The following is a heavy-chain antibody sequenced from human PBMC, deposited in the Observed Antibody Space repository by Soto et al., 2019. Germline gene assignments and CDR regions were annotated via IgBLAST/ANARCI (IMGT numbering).Heavy chain of an antibody. CDR3: ATFGSGGDWRWFDP. CDR2: IFYSGGT. V-gene: IGHV4-31*03. J-gene: IGHJ5*02. Sequence: QVQLQESGPGLVKPSQTLSLTCTVSGGSISTGGYYWSWIRQLPGKGLEWIGYIFYSGGTYYNPSLKSRVSISLDTSKNQFSLRPTSVTAADTAAYYCATFGSGGDWRWFDPWGQGTLVTVSS. CDR1: GGSISTGGYY. D-gene: IGHD2-21*02.